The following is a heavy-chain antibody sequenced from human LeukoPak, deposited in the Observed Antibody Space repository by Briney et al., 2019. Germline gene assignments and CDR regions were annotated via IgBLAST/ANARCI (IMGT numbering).Heavy chain of an antibody. D-gene: IGHD4-17*01. CDR2: IKQDGGDI. CDR3: TRDALYGDPSYYYMDV. V-gene: IGHV3-7*01. J-gene: IGHJ6*03. CDR1: GFTFNGFW. Sequence: GGSLRLSCAASGFTFNGFWMSWVRQAPGKGLEWVANIKQDGGDIYYLGSVRGRFTISRDNAMNSLYLQMNSLRAEDTAVYYCTRDALYGDPSYYYMDVWGKGTTVTVSS.